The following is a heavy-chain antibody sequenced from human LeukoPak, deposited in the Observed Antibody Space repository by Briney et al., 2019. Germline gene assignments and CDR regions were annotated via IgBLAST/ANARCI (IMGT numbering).Heavy chain of an antibody. CDR1: GLSLSKSH. CDR2: ISYDESNK. Sequence: GGSLRLSCVGSGLSLSKSHMHWVRQAPGKGLEWVAVISYDESNKYYADSVKGRFTISRDNSKNTLYLQMNSLRAEDTAVYYCARDSFPITMIVVVDYPDYWGQGTLFTVSS. D-gene: IGHD3-22*01. CDR3: ARDSFPITMIVVVDYPDY. V-gene: IGHV3-30-3*01. J-gene: IGHJ4*02.